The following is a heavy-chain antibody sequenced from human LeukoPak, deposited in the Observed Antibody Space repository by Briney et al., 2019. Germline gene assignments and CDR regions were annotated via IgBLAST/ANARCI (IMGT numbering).Heavy chain of an antibody. Sequence: SETLSLTYSVSGVSLIGNNWWTWVRQSPGKALEWIGEIHHLGNTNYNPSLKSRVSMSLDKSKNELSLRLISVIAADTAVYYCARQQLIEGTFDYWGQGTLVTVSS. CDR1: GVSLIGNNW. D-gene: IGHD2-21*01. J-gene: IGHJ4*02. CDR3: ARQQLIEGTFDY. CDR2: IHHLGNT. V-gene: IGHV4-4*02.